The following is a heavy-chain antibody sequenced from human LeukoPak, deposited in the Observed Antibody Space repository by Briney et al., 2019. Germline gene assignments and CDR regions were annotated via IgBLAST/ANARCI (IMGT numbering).Heavy chain of an antibody. Sequence: GESLKISRKGSGYSFTTFWIAWVRQMPGKGLEWMGIIYPGDSDTRYSPSFQGQVTISADKSTSTAYLQWSSLKASDTAMYYCARHPPRYSSSPPYCGVDVWGQGTTVTVSS. V-gene: IGHV5-51*01. CDR2: IYPGDSDT. D-gene: IGHD6-13*01. CDR1: GYSFTTFW. J-gene: IGHJ6*02. CDR3: ARHPPRYSSSPPYCGVDV.